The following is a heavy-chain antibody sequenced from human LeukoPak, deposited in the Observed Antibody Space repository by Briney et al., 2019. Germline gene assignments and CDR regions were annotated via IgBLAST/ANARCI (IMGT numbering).Heavy chain of an antibody. D-gene: IGHD1-26*01. CDR2: IYFSGTT. V-gene: IGHV4-30-4*01. CDR1: GGSISSGDYY. Sequence: PSEALSLTCTVSGGSISSGDYYWSWIRQPPGKGLEWVGYIYFSGTTYHNPSLKSRLTISVDTSKNQISLRLNSMTAADTAVYYCARLRIVGAKFDYWGQGTLVTVSS. CDR3: ARLRIVGAKFDY. J-gene: IGHJ4*01.